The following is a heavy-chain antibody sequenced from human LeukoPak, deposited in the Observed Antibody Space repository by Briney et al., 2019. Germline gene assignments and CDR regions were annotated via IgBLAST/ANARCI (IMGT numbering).Heavy chain of an antibody. CDR2: IRQDGSEK. J-gene: IGHJ3*01. Sequence: GGSLRLSCAASGFTFSNYWMSWVRQAPGKGLEWLANIRQDGSEKYYVDSVKGRLTISRDNAKNSLYLQMNSLRAEDTGIYYCARAGYYGDDAFDLWGQGTMVTVSS. CDR1: GFTFSNYW. CDR3: ARAGYYGDDAFDL. D-gene: IGHD2/OR15-2a*01. V-gene: IGHV3-7*01.